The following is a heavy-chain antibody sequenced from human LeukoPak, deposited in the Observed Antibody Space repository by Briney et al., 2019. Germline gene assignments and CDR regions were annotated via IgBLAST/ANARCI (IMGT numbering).Heavy chain of an antibody. CDR3: ARHARDGYSVVPFDY. CDR2: IYPGDSDT. J-gene: IGHJ4*02. D-gene: IGHD5-24*01. Sequence: GESLKISCKGSGYSFTSYWIGWVCQMPGKGLEWMGIIYPGDSDTRYSPPFQGQVTISADKSISTAYLQWSSLKASDTAMYYCARHARDGYSVVPFDYWGQRTLVTVSS. CDR1: GYSFTSYW. V-gene: IGHV5-51*01.